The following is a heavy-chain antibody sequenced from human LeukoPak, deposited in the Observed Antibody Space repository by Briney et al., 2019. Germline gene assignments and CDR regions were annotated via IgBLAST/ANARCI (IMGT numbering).Heavy chain of an antibody. CDR1: GGTFSSYA. CDR3: ARKVPNDSSGYYYRGQFDP. J-gene: IGHJ5*02. Sequence: SVKVSRKASGGTFSSYAISWVRQAPGQGLEWMGGIIPIFGTANYAQKFQGRVTITADKSTSTAYMELSSLRSEDTAVYYCARKVPNDSSGYYYRGQFDPWGQGTLVTVSS. D-gene: IGHD3-22*01. V-gene: IGHV1-69*06. CDR2: IIPIFGTA.